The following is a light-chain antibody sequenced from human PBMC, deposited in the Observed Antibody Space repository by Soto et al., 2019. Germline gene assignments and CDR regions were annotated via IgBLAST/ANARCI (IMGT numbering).Light chain of an antibody. CDR3: KTWGTGYVV. CDR1: SGHSTYA. J-gene: IGLJ2*01. Sequence: QPVLTQSPSASASLGASVKLTCTLSSGHSTYAIAWHQKQPEKGPRYLMRIYSGGANNKGDGVPDRFSGSSSGAERYLTISSLQSEDEADYYGKTWGTGYVVVGVGTQLTVL. V-gene: IGLV4-69*01. CDR2: IYSGGAN.